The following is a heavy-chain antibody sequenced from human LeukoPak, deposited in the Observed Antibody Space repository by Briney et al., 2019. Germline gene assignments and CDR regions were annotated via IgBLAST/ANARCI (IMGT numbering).Heavy chain of an antibody. J-gene: IGHJ4*02. CDR2: IRPIGDST. D-gene: IGHD2/OR15-2a*01. CDR3: ANTGNSRGAY. V-gene: IGHV1-46*01. CDR1: GYTFTSYY. Sequence: ASVKVSCKASGYTFTSYYMHWVRQAPGLGLEWMGIIRPIGDSTTYAQKFQGRVTMTRDMSTSTVYMELSSLRSEDTAVYYCANTGNSRGAYWGQGTLVTVSS.